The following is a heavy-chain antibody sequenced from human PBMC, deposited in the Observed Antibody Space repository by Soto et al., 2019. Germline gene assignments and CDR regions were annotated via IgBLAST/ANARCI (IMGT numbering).Heavy chain of an antibody. V-gene: IGHV3-74*01. CDR1: GFTFSMYW. J-gene: IGHJ4*02. CDR3: TRGPRPSSVGTGAF. Sequence: EVQLVESGGDLGQPGGSLRLSCTASGFTFSMYWMHWVRQVPGKGQEWVSRISDDGSRADYADSVKGRFTISRDNAKNTLYLEMHVLRADDTAVYYCTRGPRPSSVGTGAFWGQGTPVTVSS. CDR2: ISDDGSRA. D-gene: IGHD3-10*01.